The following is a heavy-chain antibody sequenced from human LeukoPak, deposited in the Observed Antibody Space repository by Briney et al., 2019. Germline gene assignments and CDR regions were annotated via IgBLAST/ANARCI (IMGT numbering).Heavy chain of an antibody. CDR2: INHSGST. V-gene: IGHV4-34*01. J-gene: IGHJ4*02. CDR3: ARGSVGSGWAFDY. CDR1: GGSFSGYY. Sequence: SETLSLTCAVSGGSFSGYYWSWVRQPPGEGLEWVGEINHSGSTKYNPSLQSRVTISVDTSKNQFSLKLSSVTAADTAVYYCARGSVGSGWAFDYWGQGTLVTVSS. D-gene: IGHD6-19*01.